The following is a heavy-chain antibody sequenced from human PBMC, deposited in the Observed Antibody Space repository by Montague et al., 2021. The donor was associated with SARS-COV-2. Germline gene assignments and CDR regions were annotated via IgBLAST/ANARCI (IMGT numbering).Heavy chain of an antibody. CDR2: INHSGST. CDR1: GGSFSGYY. Sequence: SETLSLTCAVYGGSFSGYYWSWIRQPPGKGLEWIGEINHSGSTNYNPSLKSRVTISVDTSKNQFFLKLSSVTAADTAVYYCAREVGRGYSGYEGEYWGQGTLVTVSS. V-gene: IGHV4-34*01. D-gene: IGHD5-12*01. J-gene: IGHJ4*02. CDR3: AREVGRGYSGYEGEY.